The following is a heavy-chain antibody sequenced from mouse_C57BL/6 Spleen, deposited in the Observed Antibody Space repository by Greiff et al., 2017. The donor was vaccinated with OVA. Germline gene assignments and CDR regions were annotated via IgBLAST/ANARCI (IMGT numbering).Heavy chain of an antibody. J-gene: IGHJ1*03. CDR2: ISSGGSYT. Sequence: EVKLVESGGDLVKPGGSLKLSCAASGFTFSSYGMSWVRQTPDKRLEWVATISSGGSYTYYPDSVKGRFTISRDNAKNTLYLQMSSLKSEDTAMYYCARQYYDYDRYFDVWGTGTTVTVSS. V-gene: IGHV5-6*01. D-gene: IGHD2-4*01. CDR3: ARQYYDYDRYFDV. CDR1: GFTFSSYG.